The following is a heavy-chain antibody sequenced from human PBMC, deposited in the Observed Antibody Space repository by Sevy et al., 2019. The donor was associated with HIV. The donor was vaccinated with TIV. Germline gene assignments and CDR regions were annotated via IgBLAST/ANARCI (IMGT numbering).Heavy chain of an antibody. V-gene: IGHV3-23*01. CDR1: GFTFSKYS. J-gene: IGHJ4*02. D-gene: IGHD2-8*01. CDR3: AGGGCTKPHDY. Sequence: GGSLRLSCAASGFTFSKYSMSWVRQPPGKGLEWVSTLSFGCGEINYANSVKGRFTISRDNSKSSVYLQMNNLRPEETAVYYCAGGGCTKPHDYWGQGTLVTVSS. CDR2: LSFGCGEI.